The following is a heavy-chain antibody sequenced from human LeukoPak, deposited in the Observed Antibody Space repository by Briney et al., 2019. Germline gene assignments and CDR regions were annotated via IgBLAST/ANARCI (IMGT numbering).Heavy chain of an antibody. J-gene: IGHJ4*02. CDR1: GYTFTSYG. V-gene: IGHV1-18*01. Sequence: ASVKVSCKASGYTFTSYGISWVRQAPGQGLEWMGWISAYNGNTNYAQKLQGRVTMTTDTSTSTAYMELRSLRSDDTAVYYCARDLIHPPSTESGYWGQGTLVTVSS. CDR3: ARDLIHPPSTESGY. CDR2: ISAYNGNT. D-gene: IGHD2-8*01.